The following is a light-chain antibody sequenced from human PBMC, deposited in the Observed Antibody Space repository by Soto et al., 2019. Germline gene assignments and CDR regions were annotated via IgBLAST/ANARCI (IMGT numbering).Light chain of an antibody. V-gene: IGLV2-23*01. CDR2: EGS. CDR1: NNDVGSYTL. Sequence: QSVLTQPASVSGSPGQSITISCTGTNNDVGSYTLVSWYQQHPGKAPKVMIYEGSKRPSGVSNRFSGSKSGNTASLTISGLQAEGEAEYYCCSYAGSSTLWVFGGGTKLTFL. CDR3: CSYAGSSTLWV. J-gene: IGLJ3*02.